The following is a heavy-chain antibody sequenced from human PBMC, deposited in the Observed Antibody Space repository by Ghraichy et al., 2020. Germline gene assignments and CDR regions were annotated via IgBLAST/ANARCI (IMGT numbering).Heavy chain of an antibody. CDR3: STSPRADRGNY. V-gene: IGHV3-74*01. CDR2: IKTDGSTT. Sequence: GWSLRLSCAASGLTFSSYWMHWVRQAPGKGLEWVSHIKTDGSTTNYADSVRGRFTISRDNAKNTLYLQMNSLRADDTAVYYCSTSPRADRGNYWGQGTLVTVSS. J-gene: IGHJ4*02. CDR1: GLTFSSYW. D-gene: IGHD3-10*01.